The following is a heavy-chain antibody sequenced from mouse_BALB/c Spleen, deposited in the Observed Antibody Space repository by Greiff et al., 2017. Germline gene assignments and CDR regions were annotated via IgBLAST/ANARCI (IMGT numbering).Heavy chain of an antibody. J-gene: IGHJ1*01. Sequence: EVQLQQSGAELVKPGASVKLSCTASGFNIKDTYMHWVKQRPEQGLEWIGRIDPANGNTKYDPKFQGKATITADTSSNTAYLQLSSLTSEDTAVYYCARPPYCDGSSWGVDVWGAGTTVTVSS. CDR3: ARPPYCDGSSWGVDV. CDR2: IDPANGNT. V-gene: IGHV14-3*02. CDR1: GFNIKDTY. D-gene: IGHD1-1*01.